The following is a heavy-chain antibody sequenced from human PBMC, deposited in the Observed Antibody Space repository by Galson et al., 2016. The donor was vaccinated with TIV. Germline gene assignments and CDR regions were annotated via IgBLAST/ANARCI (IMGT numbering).Heavy chain of an antibody. J-gene: IGHJ6*02. V-gene: IGHV3-30-3*01. Sequence: SLRLSCAASGFTFSTHAFHWVRQAPGKGLEWVAVITFDGNKKYYADSVKARFSISRDNSKNTLSLQMDSLRGDDTAVYYCARDQNRVATPFYYHYGMDVWGQGTTVTVS. CDR2: ITFDGNKK. D-gene: IGHD1-14*01. CDR1: GFTFSTHA. CDR3: ARDQNRVATPFYYHYGMDV.